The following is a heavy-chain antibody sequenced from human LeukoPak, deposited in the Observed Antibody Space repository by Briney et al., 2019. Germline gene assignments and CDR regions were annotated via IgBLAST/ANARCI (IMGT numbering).Heavy chain of an antibody. J-gene: IGHJ4*02. CDR2: INHSGST. D-gene: IGHD1-26*01. V-gene: IGHV4-34*01. Sequence: SETLSLTCAVYGGSFSGYYWSWIRQPPGKGLEWIGEINHSGSTNYNPSLKSRVTISVDTSKNQFSLKLSSVTAADTAVYYWARVGATQVLPGPGYYFDYWGQGTLVTVSS. CDR3: ARVGATQVLPGPGYYFDY. CDR1: GGSFSGYY.